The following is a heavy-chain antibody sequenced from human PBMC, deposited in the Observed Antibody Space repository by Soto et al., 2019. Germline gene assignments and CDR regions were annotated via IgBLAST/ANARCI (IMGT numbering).Heavy chain of an antibody. Sequence: PGGSLRLSCAASGFTFSSYWMSWVRQAPGKGLEWVANIKQDGSEKYYVDSVKGRFTISRDNAKNSLYLQMNSLRAEDTAVYYCARDRFLTGPPYGMDVWGQGXTVTVYS. V-gene: IGHV3-7*03. CDR3: ARDRFLTGPPYGMDV. J-gene: IGHJ6*02. CDR1: GFTFSSYW. D-gene: IGHD3-9*01. CDR2: IKQDGSEK.